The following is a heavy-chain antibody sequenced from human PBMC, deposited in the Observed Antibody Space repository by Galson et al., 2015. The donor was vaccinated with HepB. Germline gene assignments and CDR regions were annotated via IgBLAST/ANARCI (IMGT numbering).Heavy chain of an antibody. Sequence: SCKASGYTFTSYYMHWVRQAPGQELEWLGIINPSGGSTTYAQKLQGRVTMTRDTSTNTVYMELSSLRSEDTAVYYCARPSLAYCGDDCYSSFYYWGQGTLVTVSS. D-gene: IGHD2-21*02. CDR3: ARPSLAYCGDDCYSSFYY. V-gene: IGHV1-46*03. J-gene: IGHJ4*02. CDR1: GYTFTSYY. CDR2: INPSGGST.